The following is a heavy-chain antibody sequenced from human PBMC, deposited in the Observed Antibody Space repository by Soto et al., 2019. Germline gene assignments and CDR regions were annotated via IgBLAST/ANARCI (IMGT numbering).Heavy chain of an antibody. V-gene: IGHV1-18*01. J-gene: IGHJ4*02. D-gene: IGHD6-13*01. CDR3: ARDRYRYIDSSSWTSDY. CDR2: ISAYNGNT. CDR1: GYTFTSYG. Sequence: ASVKVSCKASGYTFTSYGISWVRQAPGQGLEWMGWISAYNGNTNYAQKLQGRVTMTTDTSTSTAYMELRSLRSDDTAVYYCARDRYRYIDSSSWTSDYWGQGTLVTVSS.